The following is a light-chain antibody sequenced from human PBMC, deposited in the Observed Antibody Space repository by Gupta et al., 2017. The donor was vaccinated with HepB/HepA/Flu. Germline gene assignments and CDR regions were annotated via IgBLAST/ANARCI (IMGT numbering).Light chain of an antibody. CDR3: QQRSRFVT. CDR1: ESVGTY. J-gene: IGKJ3*01. CDR2: DAS. V-gene: IGKV3-11*01. Sequence: EIVLTPSPVTLSLSPGERATLSCRASESVGTYLAWYQQKRGQAPRLLIYDASNRATGIPARFSGRGSGTDFTLTISSLEPEDFAVYYCQQRSRFVTFGPGTEVDIK.